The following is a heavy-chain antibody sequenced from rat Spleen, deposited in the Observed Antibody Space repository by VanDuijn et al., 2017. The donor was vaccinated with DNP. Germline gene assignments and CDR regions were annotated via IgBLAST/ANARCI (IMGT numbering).Heavy chain of an antibody. Sequence: EVQLVASGGGLVQPGRSLKLSCAASGFSFSYYYMAWVRQAPTKGLEWVAYIGSDGYAPYYGDSVKGRFTSSRDNAKSTLYLQMNSLSSEDMATYYCIRWNSGHVDYWGQGVVVTVSS. D-gene: IGHD4-3*01. CDR3: IRWNSGHVDY. J-gene: IGHJ2*01. CDR2: IGSDGYAP. V-gene: IGHV5-22*01. CDR1: GFSFSYYY.